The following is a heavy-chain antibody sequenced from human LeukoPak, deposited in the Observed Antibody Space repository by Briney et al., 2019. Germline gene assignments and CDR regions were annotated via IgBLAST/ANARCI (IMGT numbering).Heavy chain of an antibody. CDR3: AKDEQWLGYFDY. Sequence: PGGSLRLSCAASGFTFSSYAMSWVRQAPGKGLEWVSAISGSGGSTYYAVSVKGRFTISRDNSKNTLYLQMNSLRAEDTAVYYCAKDEQWLGYFDYWGQGTLVTVSS. J-gene: IGHJ4*02. V-gene: IGHV3-23*01. CDR2: ISGSGGST. D-gene: IGHD6-19*01. CDR1: GFTFSSYA.